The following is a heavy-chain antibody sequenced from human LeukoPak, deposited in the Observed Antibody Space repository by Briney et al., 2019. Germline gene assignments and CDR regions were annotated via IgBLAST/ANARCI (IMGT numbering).Heavy chain of an antibody. V-gene: IGHV3-15*01. J-gene: IGHJ6*03. CDR2: IKSKTDGGTT. CDR1: GFTFSNAW. Sequence: GGSLRLSCAASGFTFSNAWMSWVRQAPGKGLEWVGRIKSKTDGGTTDYAAPVKGRFTISRDDSKNTLYLQMNSLKTEDTAVCYCTTNELADYYYYYMDVWGKGTTVTVSS. CDR3: TTNELADYYYYYMDV.